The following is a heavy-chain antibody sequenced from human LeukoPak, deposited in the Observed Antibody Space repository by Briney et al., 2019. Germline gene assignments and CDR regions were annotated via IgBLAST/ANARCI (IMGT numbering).Heavy chain of an antibody. J-gene: IGHJ6*02. Sequence: ASVKVSCEASGYTFTSYGISWVRRAPGQGLEWMGWISAYNGNTNYAQKLQGRVTMTTDTSTSTAYMELSSLRSEDTAVYYCARGLAADVYGMDVWGQGTTVTVSS. CDR3: ARGLAADVYGMDV. D-gene: IGHD6-25*01. V-gene: IGHV1-18*01. CDR2: ISAYNGNT. CDR1: GYTFTSYG.